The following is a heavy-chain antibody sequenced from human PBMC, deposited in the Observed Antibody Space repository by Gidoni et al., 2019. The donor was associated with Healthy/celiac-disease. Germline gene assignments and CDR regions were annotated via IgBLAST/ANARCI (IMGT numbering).Heavy chain of an antibody. D-gene: IGHD1-26*01. CDR2: SITIIGTA. V-gene: IGHV1-69*06. J-gene: IGHJ4*02. CDR1: GGTFISYA. CDR3: ARDRPSGSYYVFDY. Sequence: QVQLVKSGAEAKKPGSSVMVSCKASGGTFISYAISWVRQATGQGLEWMGGSITIIGTANDAERCQGRVTITADKSTSTAYMELSSLRCADTAVYYCARDRPSGSYYVFDYWGQGTLVTVSS.